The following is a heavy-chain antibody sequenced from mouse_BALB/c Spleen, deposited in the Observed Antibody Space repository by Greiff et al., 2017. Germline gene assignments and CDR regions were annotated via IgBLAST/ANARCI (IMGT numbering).Heavy chain of an antibody. CDR1: GFTFSSYA. CDR3: ASNYYFDY. J-gene: IGHJ2*01. V-gene: IGHV5-6-5*01. Sequence: EVQLVESGGGLVKPGGSLKLSCAASGFTFSSYAMSWVRQTPEKRLEWVASISSGGSTYYPDSVKGRFTISRDNARNILYLQMSSLRSEDTAMYYCASNYYFDYWGQGTTLTVSS. CDR2: ISSGGST.